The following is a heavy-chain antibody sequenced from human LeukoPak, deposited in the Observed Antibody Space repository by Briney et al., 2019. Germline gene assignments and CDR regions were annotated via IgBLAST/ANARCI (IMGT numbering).Heavy chain of an antibody. CDR3: VKQAGVY. Sequence: GGSLKLSCAASGFTISNLWMTWVRQAPGKGLECVANIKGDGSEKNYVDSVKGRFTISRDDDKNSLYLQMNSLRAEDTAVYYCVKQAGVYWGQGTLVTVST. D-gene: IGHD6-19*01. J-gene: IGHJ4*02. CDR2: IKGDGSEK. V-gene: IGHV3-7*01. CDR1: GFTISNLW.